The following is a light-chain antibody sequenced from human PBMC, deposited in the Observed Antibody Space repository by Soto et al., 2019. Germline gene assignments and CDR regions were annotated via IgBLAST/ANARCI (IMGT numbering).Light chain of an antibody. CDR3: QQYYSYWT. Sequence: DIQMTQSPKSLSSSVGDRVTITCQASQNINNYLNWYQQKPGKAPKLLIFDASTLENGVPARFSGSRSGPEFSLTISSLQPDDFATYYCQQYYSYWTVGQGSKVAIK. CDR1: QNINNY. CDR2: DAS. V-gene: IGKV1-5*01. J-gene: IGKJ1*01.